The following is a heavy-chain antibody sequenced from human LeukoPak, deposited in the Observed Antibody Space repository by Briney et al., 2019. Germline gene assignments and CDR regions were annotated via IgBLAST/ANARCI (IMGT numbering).Heavy chain of an antibody. V-gene: IGHV3-53*01. Sequence: PGGSLRLSCAASGFTVSSNYMSWVRQAPGKGLEWVSVIYSGGSTYYADSVKGRFTISRDNSKNTLYLQMNSLRAEDTAVYYCAKDFRARYSSSWASHYYYYGMDVWGQGTTVTVSS. D-gene: IGHD6-13*01. J-gene: IGHJ6*02. CDR2: IYSGGST. CDR3: AKDFRARYSSSWASHYYYYGMDV. CDR1: GFTVSSNY.